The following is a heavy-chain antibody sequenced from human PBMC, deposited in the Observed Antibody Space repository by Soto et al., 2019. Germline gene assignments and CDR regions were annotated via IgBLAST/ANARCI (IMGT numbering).Heavy chain of an antibody. J-gene: IGHJ4*02. CDR2: IYYSGST. CDR1: GGSISSYY. V-gene: IGHV4-59*01. D-gene: IGHD3-3*01. Sequence: SETLSLTCTVSGGSISSYYWSWIRQPPGKGLEWIGYIYYSGSTNYNPSLKSRVTISVDTSKNQFSLKLSSVTAADTAVYYCASSHYDFWSGREFYFDYWGQGTLVSVSS. CDR3: ASSHYDFWSGREFYFDY.